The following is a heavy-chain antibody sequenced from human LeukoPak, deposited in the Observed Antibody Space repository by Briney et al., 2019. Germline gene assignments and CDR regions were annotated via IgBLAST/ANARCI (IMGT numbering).Heavy chain of an antibody. Sequence: GGSLRLSCAASGFTFSDYYMSWIRQAPGKGLEWVSYISSSGSTIYYADSVKGRFTISRDNSKNTLYLQMNSLRAEDTAVYYCARVTYSYYDSSGRPIDYWGQGTLVTVSS. CDR3: ARVTYSYYDSSGRPIDY. J-gene: IGHJ4*02. CDR2: ISSSGSTI. D-gene: IGHD3-22*01. CDR1: GFTFSDYY. V-gene: IGHV3-11*04.